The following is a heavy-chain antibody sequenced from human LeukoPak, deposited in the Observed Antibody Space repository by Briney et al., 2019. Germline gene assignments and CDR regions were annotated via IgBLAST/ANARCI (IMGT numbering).Heavy chain of an antibody. J-gene: IGHJ4*02. CDR3: TTDGAPVTMIRGVVDS. CDR1: GFTFNNAW. V-gene: IGHV3-15*01. CDR2: IKSKTEGGAT. D-gene: IGHD3-10*01. Sequence: GGSLRLSCAASGFTFNNAWMNWVRQAPGKGLEWVGRIKSKTEGGATDYAAPVKGRFTISRDDSINTLFLQMNSLKTEDTAVYYCTTDGAPVTMIRGVVDSWGQGTLVTVSS.